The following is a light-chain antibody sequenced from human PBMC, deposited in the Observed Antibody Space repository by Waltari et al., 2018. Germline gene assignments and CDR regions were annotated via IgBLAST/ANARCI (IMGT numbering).Light chain of an antibody. CDR1: SSDVGGYNY. CDR3: SSYISSDTLEL. CDR2: DVS. V-gene: IGLV2-14*03. J-gene: IGLJ2*01. Sequence: HSALTQPASVSGSPGQSITISCPGTSSDVGGYNYVSWYQQHPGQAPKLMIFDVSNRPSGVSDRFSGSKSGNTASLTISGLQAEDEADYYCSSYISSDTLELFGGGTSLTVL.